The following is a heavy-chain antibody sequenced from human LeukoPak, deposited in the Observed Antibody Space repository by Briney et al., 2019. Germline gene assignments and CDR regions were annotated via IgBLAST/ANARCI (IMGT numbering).Heavy chain of an antibody. Sequence: GGSLRLSCAASGFTFSSFGMHWVRQAPGKGLEWVAIIWSDGSNEVYIESVKGRFTTSRDNSKNTLYLQMNSLRAEDTAVYYCARETGSAVGSTDFDYWGQGTLVTVSS. CDR2: IWSDGSNE. V-gene: IGHV3-30*02. J-gene: IGHJ4*02. CDR3: ARETGSAVGSTDFDY. D-gene: IGHD4-17*01. CDR1: GFTFSSFG.